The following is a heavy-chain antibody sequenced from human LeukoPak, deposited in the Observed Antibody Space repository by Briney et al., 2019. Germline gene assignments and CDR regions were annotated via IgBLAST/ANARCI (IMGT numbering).Heavy chain of an antibody. D-gene: IGHD4-17*01. CDR1: GFIFSSYG. Sequence: GGSLRLSCAASGFIFSSYGMSWVRQAPGKGLEWVSAISGSGSRTYYADSVKGRFTISRDNSKNTLYLQMNSLRAEDTAVYYCAKNGDYEGYKWFDPWGQGTLVAVSS. V-gene: IGHV3-23*01. CDR3: AKNGDYEGYKWFDP. CDR2: ISGSGSRT. J-gene: IGHJ5*02.